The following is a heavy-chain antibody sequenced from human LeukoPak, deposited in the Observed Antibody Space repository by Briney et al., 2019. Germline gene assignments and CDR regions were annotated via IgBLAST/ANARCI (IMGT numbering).Heavy chain of an antibody. V-gene: IGHV3-7*03. CDR1: GFTYNDYW. J-gene: IGHJ6*04. CDR2: IKQDGSEK. Sequence: GGSLRLSCAASGFTYNDYWMTWVRQAPGKGLEWVAHIKQDGSEKYYVDSLKGRFTISRDNAKNSLFLQMNSLRAEDTAVYYCVRDCSSASLSSGCYYAMDVWGKGTTVTVSS. CDR3: VRDCSSASLSSGCYYAMDV. D-gene: IGHD2-2*01.